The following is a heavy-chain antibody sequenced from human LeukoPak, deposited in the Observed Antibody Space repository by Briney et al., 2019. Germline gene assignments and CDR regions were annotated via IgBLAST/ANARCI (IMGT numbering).Heavy chain of an antibody. D-gene: IGHD3-16*01. CDR1: GFTFDDYA. CDR3: APKRGVLYYYGMDV. Sequence: GGSLRLSCAASGFTFDDYAMHWVRQAPGKGLEWVSGISWNSGSIGYADSVKGRFSISRDKAKISLYLQMNCLRAQDTVLYYCAPKRGVLYYYGMDVWGQGTTVTVSS. CDR2: ISWNSGSI. J-gene: IGHJ6*02. V-gene: IGHV3-9*01.